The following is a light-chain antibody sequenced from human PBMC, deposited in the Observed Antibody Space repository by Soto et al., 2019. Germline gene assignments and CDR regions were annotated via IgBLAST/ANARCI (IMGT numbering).Light chain of an antibody. J-gene: IGLJ2*01. Sequence: QSALTQPASVSGSPGQSITISCTGTSGDIGSHNFVSWYQQHPGKAPELIIYGVSTRPSGVSHRFSGSKSGNTASLTISGLQAEAEADYYCYSYVGSISFGGGTKLTVL. CDR3: YSYVGSIS. CDR2: GVS. CDR1: SGDIGSHNF. V-gene: IGLV2-23*02.